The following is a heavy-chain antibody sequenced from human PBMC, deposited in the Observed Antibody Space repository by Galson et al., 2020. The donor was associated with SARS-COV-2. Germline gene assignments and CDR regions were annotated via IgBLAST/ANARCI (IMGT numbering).Heavy chain of an antibody. D-gene: IGHD2-8*02. V-gene: IGHV3-7*03. J-gene: IGHJ3*02. CDR1: GFTFTKNW. CDR3: ARVGRAMICTGYGYDAVDI. Sequence: GESLKISCAASGFTFTKNWMTWVRQAPGKGLEWVAKINQDGTDEYYVDSVKGRFTISRDNAKNSLYLQMNSLRAEDTAVYYCARVGRAMICTGYGYDAVDIWGQGTMVTVSS. CDR2: INQDGTDE.